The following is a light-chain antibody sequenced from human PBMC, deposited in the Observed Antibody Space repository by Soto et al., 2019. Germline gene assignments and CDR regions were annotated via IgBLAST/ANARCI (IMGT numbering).Light chain of an antibody. CDR3: SSYTSSSLLV. CDR1: SSDVGGYNS. V-gene: IGLV2-14*01. J-gene: IGLJ2*01. Sequence: QSVLTQPASVSGSPGQSITISCTGTSSDVGGYNSVSWYQQHPGKAPKLMIYDVSHRPSGVSDRFSGSKSGNTAALTISGLQAEDEADYYCSSYTSSSLLVFGEGTKLTVL. CDR2: DVS.